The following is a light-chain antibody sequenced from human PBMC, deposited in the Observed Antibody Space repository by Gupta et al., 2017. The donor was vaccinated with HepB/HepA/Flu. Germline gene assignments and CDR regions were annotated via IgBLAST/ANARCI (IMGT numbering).Light chain of an antibody. Sequence: EIVLTQSPGTLSLSPRERATLSCRARQSISSSYLAWYQQKPGQAPRLLIYGASSRATGIPDRFSGSGSGTDFTLTISRLEPEEFAVYYCQQYGSSPLTFGGGTKVEIK. CDR1: QSISSSY. CDR3: QQYGSSPLT. J-gene: IGKJ4*01. CDR2: GAS. V-gene: IGKV3-20*01.